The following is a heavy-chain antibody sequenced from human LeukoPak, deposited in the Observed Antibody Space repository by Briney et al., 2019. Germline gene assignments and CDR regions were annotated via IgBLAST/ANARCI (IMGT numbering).Heavy chain of an antibody. CDR1: GFTFSTFS. D-gene: IGHD2-15*01. V-gene: IGHV3-21*01. CDR2: MSYSGGST. CDR3: SAALYSGGWHYFDY. Sequence: GGSLRLSCAASGFTFSTFSMNWVRQAPGKGLEWVSSMSYSGGSTYYPDSVKGRFTISRDNAKSTLYLQMNSLRAEDTAVYYCSAALYSGGWHYFDYWGQGILVTVSS. J-gene: IGHJ4*02.